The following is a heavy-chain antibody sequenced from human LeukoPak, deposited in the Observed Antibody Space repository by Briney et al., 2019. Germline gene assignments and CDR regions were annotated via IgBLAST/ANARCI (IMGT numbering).Heavy chain of an antibody. CDR1: GGSISSCY. Sequence: SETLSLTCTVSGGSISSCYWSWVRQPPGKGLEWIGYIYYSGTTNCNPSLKSRVTISLDTSKNQFSLKLSSVTAADTAVYYCARASLGELSLFDYWGQGTLVTVSS. J-gene: IGHJ4*02. D-gene: IGHD3-16*02. V-gene: IGHV4-59*01. CDR3: ARASLGELSLFDY. CDR2: IYYSGTT.